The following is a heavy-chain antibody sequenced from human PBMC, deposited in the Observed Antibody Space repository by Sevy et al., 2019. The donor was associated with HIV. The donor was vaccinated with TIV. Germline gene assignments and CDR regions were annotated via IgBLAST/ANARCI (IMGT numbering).Heavy chain of an antibody. CDR3: ARESSGPSVVDL. CDR2: INRDGTQK. J-gene: IGHJ5*02. V-gene: IGHV3-7*01. D-gene: IGHD3-22*01. CDR1: GFTFTTYW. Sequence: GGSLRLSCAASGFTFTTYWMIWIRQAPGKGLEWVANINRDGTQKYYADSLKDRFTMSRDNAANSLCLQMDSLRAEDTALYYCARESSGPSVVDLWGQGTLVTVSS.